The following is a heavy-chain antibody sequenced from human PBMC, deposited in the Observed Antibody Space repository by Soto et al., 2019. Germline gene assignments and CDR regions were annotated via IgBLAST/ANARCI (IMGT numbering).Heavy chain of an antibody. J-gene: IGHJ6*02. Sequence: QVQLVESGGGVVQPGRSLRLSCGASGFKFSTYGMHWVRQAPGKGLEWVAVISYDGNNKDYADSVKGRFTISRDNSKNTSYLQMNSLRAEDTAVYYCAKGLVGYVFGVQDYYFGMDVWGQGNTVAVSS. V-gene: IGHV3-30*18. CDR2: ISYDGNNK. D-gene: IGHD1-26*01. CDR1: GFKFSTYG. CDR3: AKGLVGYVFGVQDYYFGMDV.